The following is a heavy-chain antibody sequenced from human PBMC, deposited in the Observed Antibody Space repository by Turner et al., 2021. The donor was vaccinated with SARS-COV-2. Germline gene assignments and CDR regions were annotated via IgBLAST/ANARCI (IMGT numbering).Heavy chain of an antibody. CDR2: MYYRGST. CDR1: GGSVSRSSSC. CDR3: ARSRLSGVDDY. V-gene: IGHV4-39*01. J-gene: IGHJ4*02. D-gene: IGHD3-3*01. Sequence: QLQRQESGPGLAKPSETLSHACTVPGGSVSRSSSCWGWIRQPPGKGLEWIGSMYYRGSTYYNPSLKSRVTISVDTSKNQFSLKLSSVTAADTAVYYCARSRLSGVDDYWGQGTLVTVSS.